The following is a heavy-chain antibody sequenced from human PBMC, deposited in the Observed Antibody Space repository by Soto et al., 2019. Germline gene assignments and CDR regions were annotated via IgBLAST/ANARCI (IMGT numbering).Heavy chain of an antibody. D-gene: IGHD3-10*01. J-gene: IGHJ4*02. CDR3: ARSLWFGELH. CDR2: VYWDHDK. Sequence: QITLKESGPTLVKPTQTLTLTCSFSGFSLNTSGLGVGWIRQSPGKALEWLAIVYWDHDKRYSPSLKSRVTITEATSKKPVVLTVTHIDPVETGTYYCARSLWFGELHWGQGALVTVSS. V-gene: IGHV2-5*02. CDR1: GFSLNTSGLG.